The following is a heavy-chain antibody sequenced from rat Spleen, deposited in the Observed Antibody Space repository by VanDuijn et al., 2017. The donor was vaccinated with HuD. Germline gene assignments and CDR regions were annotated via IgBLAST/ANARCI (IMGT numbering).Heavy chain of an antibody. Sequence: EVQLVESGGGLVQPGRSMKLSCAASGFTFSNYDMAWVRQAPTKGLEWVASISSDGSSTYYRDSVKGRFTISRDYAKSTLYLQMDSLRSEDTATYYCTTSPFAYWGQGTLVTVSS. CDR3: TTSPFAY. CDR2: ISSDGSST. J-gene: IGHJ3*01. CDR1: GFTFSNYD. V-gene: IGHV5-20*01.